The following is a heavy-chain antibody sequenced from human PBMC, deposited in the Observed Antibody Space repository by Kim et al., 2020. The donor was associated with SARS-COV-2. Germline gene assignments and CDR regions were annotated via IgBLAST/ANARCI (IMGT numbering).Heavy chain of an antibody. D-gene: IGHD7-27*01. CDR2: IYYSGST. J-gene: IGHJ4*02. CDR3: ARDPRLGYFDY. CDR1: GGSISSYY. Sequence: SETLSLTCTVSGGSISSYYWSWIRQPPGKGLEWIGYIYYSGSTNYNPSLKSRVTISVDTSKNQFSLKLSSVTAADTAVYYCARDPRLGYFDYWGQGTLVT. V-gene: IGHV4-59*13.